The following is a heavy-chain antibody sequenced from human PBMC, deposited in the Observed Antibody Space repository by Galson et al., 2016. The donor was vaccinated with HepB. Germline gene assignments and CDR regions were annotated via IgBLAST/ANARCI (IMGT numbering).Heavy chain of an antibody. CDR2: VFHTGGT. CDR1: GGSVSSSLYY. D-gene: IGHD6-13*01. Sequence: SETLSLTCTVSGGSVSSSLYYWGWIRQPPGKGLEWIGSVFHTGGTHYNPSLKRRVTISIDASKNQFSLTLTSVTAADTAVYYCARGGGAYANSWRGDWGQGTLVTVSS. J-gene: IGHJ4*02. CDR3: ARGGGAYANSWRGD. V-gene: IGHV4-39*07.